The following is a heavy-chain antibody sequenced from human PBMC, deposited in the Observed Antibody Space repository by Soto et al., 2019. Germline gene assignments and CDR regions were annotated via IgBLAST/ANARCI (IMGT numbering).Heavy chain of an antibody. CDR2: IFESGVT. D-gene: IGHD3-10*01. CDR1: GDSIFSSS. J-gene: IGHJ3*02. V-gene: IGHV4-59*01. CDR3: ARGAGDFSGPDSFDI. Sequence: QKSGPRRGRPSEPRYLVCFVLGDSIFSSSGVGIRRSPGRVCQSIGIIFESGVTDYYPSLKSRVTISVDTSKNQFSLKLTSVTAADTAVYYCARGAGDFSGPDSFDIWGQGTMVTVSS.